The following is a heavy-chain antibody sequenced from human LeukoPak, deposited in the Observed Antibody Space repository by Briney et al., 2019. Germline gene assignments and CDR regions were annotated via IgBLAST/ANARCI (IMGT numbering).Heavy chain of an antibody. Sequence: SETLSLTCTVSGGSISSYYWSWFRHPPGKGLDGMGYIYYSGSTNYNPSLKSRVTISVDTSKNQFSLKLSSVTAADTAVYYCARDLSSWARAAAGTYWFDPWGQGTLVTVSS. J-gene: IGHJ5*02. V-gene: IGHV4-59*13. D-gene: IGHD6-13*01. CDR3: ARDLSSWARAAAGTYWFDP. CDR2: IYYSGST. CDR1: GGSISSYY.